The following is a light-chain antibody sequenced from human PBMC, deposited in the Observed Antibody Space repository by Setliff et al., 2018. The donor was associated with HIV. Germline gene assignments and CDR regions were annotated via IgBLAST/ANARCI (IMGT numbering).Light chain of an antibody. CDR3: QQYYSTLT. J-gene: IGKJ4*01. Sequence: DIVMTQSPDSLAVSLGERATINCKSSQSVLYSSNNKNYLAWYQQKPGQPPKLIIYWASTRESGVPDRFSGSGSVTDFTLTISSLQAEDVAVYYCQQYYSTLTFGGGTKVDIK. V-gene: IGKV4-1*01. CDR2: WAS. CDR1: QSVLYSSNNKNY.